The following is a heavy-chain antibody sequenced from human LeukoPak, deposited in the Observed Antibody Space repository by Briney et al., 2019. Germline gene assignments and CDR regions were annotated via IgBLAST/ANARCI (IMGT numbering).Heavy chain of an antibody. D-gene: IGHD3-22*01. J-gene: IGHJ4*02. CDR1: GFPFSSYA. CDR2: ISGSGGST. CDR3: AKATMIVVGPFDY. V-gene: IGHV3-23*01. Sequence: GGSLRLSCAASGFPFSSYAMSWVRQAPGKGLEWVSAISGSGGSTYYADSVKGRFTISRDNSKNTLYLQMNSLRAEDTAVYYCAKATMIVVGPFDYWGQGTLVTVSS.